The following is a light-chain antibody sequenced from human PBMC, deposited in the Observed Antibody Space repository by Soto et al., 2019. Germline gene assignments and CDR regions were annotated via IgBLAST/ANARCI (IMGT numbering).Light chain of an antibody. J-gene: IGKJ2*01. CDR3: QQYHNWPPYT. Sequence: EIVMTQSPATLSVSPGERATLSCRASQSVSTNLAWYQQKPGQAPRLLMYGASTRATGIPARFSGSGSGTDFTLTISSLQSEDFAVYYCQQYHNWPPYTFGQGTKLQLK. CDR1: QSVSTN. V-gene: IGKV3-15*01. CDR2: GAS.